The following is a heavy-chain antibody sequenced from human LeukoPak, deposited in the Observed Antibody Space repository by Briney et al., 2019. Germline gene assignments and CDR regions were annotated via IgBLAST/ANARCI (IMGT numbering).Heavy chain of an antibody. D-gene: IGHD2-2*02. J-gene: IGHJ4*02. CDR3: ASTLHVVVPAAIGYFDY. CDR1: GFTFSSYS. CDR2: ISSSSSYI. Sequence: PGGSLRRSCAASGFTFSSYSMNWVRQAPGKWLEWVSSISSSSSYIDYADSVKGRFTISRDNAKNSLYLQMNSLRAEDTAVYYCASTLHVVVPAAIGYFDYWGQGTLVTVSS. V-gene: IGHV3-21*01.